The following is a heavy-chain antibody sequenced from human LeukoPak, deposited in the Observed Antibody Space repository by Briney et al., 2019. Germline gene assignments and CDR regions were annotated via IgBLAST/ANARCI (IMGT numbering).Heavy chain of an antibody. J-gene: IGHJ5*02. CDR3: ARLITGTTEALVGWFDP. CDR2: ISAYNGNT. V-gene: IGHV1-18*01. Sequence: ASVKVSCKASGYTFTSYGISWVRQAPGQGLEWMGWISAYNGNTNYAQKLQGRVTMTTDTSTSIAYMELRSLRSDDTAVYYCARLITGTTEALVGWFDPWGQGTLVTVSS. CDR1: GYTFTSYG. D-gene: IGHD1-7*01.